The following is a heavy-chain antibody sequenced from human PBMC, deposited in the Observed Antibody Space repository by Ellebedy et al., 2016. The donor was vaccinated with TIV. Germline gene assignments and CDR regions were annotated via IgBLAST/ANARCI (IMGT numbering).Heavy chain of an antibody. V-gene: IGHV1-18*04. CDR1: GYTFTSYG. D-gene: IGHD2-2*01. CDR2: ISAYNGNT. J-gene: IGHJ4*02. CDR3: AREEIYCSSTSCYPPDY. Sequence: ASVKVSCKASGYTFTSYGISWVRQAPGQGLEWMGWISAYNGNTNYAQKLQGRVTMTTDTSTSTAYMELRSLRSDDTAVYYCAREEIYCSSTSCYPPDYWGQGTLVTVSS.